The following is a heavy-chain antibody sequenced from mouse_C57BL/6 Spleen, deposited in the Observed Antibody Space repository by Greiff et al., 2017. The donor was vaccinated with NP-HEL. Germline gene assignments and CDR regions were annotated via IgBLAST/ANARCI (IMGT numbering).Heavy chain of an antibody. V-gene: IGHV5-9-1*02. CDR2: ISSGGDYI. Sequence: EVHLVESGEGLVKPGGSLKLSCAASGFTFSSYAMSWVRQTPEKRLEWVAYISSGGDYIYYADTVKGRFTISRDNARNTLYLQMSSLKSEDTAMYYCTYDYDGAWFAYWGQGTLVTVSA. CDR1: GFTFSSYA. CDR3: TYDYDGAWFAY. D-gene: IGHD2-4*01. J-gene: IGHJ3*01.